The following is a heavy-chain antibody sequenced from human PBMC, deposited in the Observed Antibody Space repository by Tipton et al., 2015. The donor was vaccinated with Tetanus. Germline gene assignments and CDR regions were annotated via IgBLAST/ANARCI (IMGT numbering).Heavy chain of an antibody. J-gene: IGHJ6*02. D-gene: IGHD6-19*01. Sequence: LVKPSETLSLTCTVSGGSVSGGSYYWSWIRQPPGKGLEWIGYIYYSGSTNYNPSLKSRVTISVDTSKNQFSLKLSSVTAADTAVYYCARAEYSSGWLSTDRDYYYGMDVWGQGTTVTVSS. CDR1: GGSVSGGSYY. CDR2: IYYSGST. V-gene: IGHV4-61*01. CDR3: ARAEYSSGWLSTDRDYYYGMDV.